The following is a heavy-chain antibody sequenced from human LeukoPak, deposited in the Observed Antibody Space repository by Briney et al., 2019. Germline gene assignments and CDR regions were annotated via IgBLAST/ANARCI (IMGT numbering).Heavy chain of an antibody. D-gene: IGHD6-19*01. J-gene: IGHJ4*02. CDR3: ARGLSGRGQDY. Sequence: SETLSLTCAVYGGSFSGCYWSWIRQPPGKGLEWIGEINHSGSTNYNPSLKSRVTISVDTSKNQFSLKLSSVTAADTAVYYCARGLSGRGQDYWGQGTLVTVSS. CDR1: GGSFSGCY. CDR2: INHSGST. V-gene: IGHV4-34*01.